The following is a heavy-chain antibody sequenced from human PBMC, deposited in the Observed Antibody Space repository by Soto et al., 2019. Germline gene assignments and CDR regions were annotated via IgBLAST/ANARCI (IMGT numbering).Heavy chain of an antibody. CDR3: SRDSWGTRSAVGFDI. J-gene: IGHJ3*02. Sequence: KGLEWVSAISSSGGSTYYADSVKGRFTLSRDNAKNSLYLQMNSLRAEDTAVYYFSRDSWGTRSAVGFDIWGQGPMVT. D-gene: IGHD2-2*01. CDR2: ISSSGGST. V-gene: IGHV3-21*01.